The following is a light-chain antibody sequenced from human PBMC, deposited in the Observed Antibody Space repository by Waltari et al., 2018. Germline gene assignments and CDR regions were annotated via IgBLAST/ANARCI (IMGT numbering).Light chain of an antibody. Sequence: QSALTQPASVSGSPGQSVTISCTGYSSDIGAYDYVSWYQQHPDKGPKLLVYDVSQRPSGVSNRFSGSKSGNTASLVISGLRAEDEADYYCSSYSSTSTFYVFGTGTTVTVL. CDR3: SSYSSTSTFYV. CDR2: DVS. J-gene: IGLJ1*01. V-gene: IGLV2-14*03. CDR1: SSDIGAYDY.